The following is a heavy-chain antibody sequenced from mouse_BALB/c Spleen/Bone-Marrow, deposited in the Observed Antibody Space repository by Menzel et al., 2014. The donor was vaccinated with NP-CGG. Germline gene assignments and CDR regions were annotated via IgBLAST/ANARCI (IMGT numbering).Heavy chain of an antibody. CDR1: GFSLTSYG. V-gene: IGHV2-9*02. Sequence: VKLVESGPGLVALSQSLSITCTVSGFSLTSYGVHWVRQPPGKGLEWLGVIWAGGSTNYNSALMSRLSISKDNSKSXVFLKMNSLQTDDTAMYYCARRGNGYYFDYWGQGTTLTVSS. CDR3: ARRGNGYYFDY. J-gene: IGHJ2*01. CDR2: IWAGGST. D-gene: IGHD2-2*01.